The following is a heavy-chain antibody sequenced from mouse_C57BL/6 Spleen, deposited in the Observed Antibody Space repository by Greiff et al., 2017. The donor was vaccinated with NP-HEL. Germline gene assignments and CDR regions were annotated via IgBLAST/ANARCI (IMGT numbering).Heavy chain of an antibody. V-gene: IGHV1-50*01. CDR1: GYTFTSYW. J-gene: IGHJ2*01. Sequence: QVQLQQPGAELEKPGASVKLSCKASGYTFTSYWMQWVKQRPGQGLEWIGEIDPSDSYTNYNQKFKGKATLTVDTSSSTAYMQLSSLTSEDSAVYYCARPSTVVATNYFDYWGQGTTLTVSS. D-gene: IGHD1-1*01. CDR2: IDPSDSYT. CDR3: ARPSTVVATNYFDY.